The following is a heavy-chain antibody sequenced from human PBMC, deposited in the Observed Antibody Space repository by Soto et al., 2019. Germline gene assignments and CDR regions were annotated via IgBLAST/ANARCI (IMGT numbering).Heavy chain of an antibody. CDR1: GGSMSNYY. J-gene: IGHJ4*02. D-gene: IGHD2-15*01. CDR3: ARVSRRYCSGDRCHFDL. CDR2: IYYSGST. Sequence: QVQLQESGPRLVKPSETLSLTCTVSGGSMSNYYWNWIRQPPGKGLEWIGYIYYSGSTNYNPSLKSRVNISLDTPNNQFSLKLSSVIAADTAVYYWARVSRRYCSGDRCHFDLWGQGTLVTVSS. V-gene: IGHV4-59*01.